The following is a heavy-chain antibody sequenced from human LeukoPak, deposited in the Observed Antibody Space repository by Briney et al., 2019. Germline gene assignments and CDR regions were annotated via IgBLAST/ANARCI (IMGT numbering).Heavy chain of an antibody. D-gene: IGHD2-21*02. CDR2: MYYTGST. CDR3: AAVVVSGTPYFDY. V-gene: IGHV4-59*03. CDR1: GGSIRSYY. Sequence: SETLSLTCTVSGGSIRSYYWTWIRQPPGKGLEWIGDMYYTGSTKYNPSLKSRVSISVDTSKNQFSLTLTSVTAADTAVYYCAAVVVSGTPYFDYWGQGTLVTVSS. J-gene: IGHJ4*02.